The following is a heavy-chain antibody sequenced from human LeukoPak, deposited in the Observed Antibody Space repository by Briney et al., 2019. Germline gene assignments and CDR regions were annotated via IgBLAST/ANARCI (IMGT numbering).Heavy chain of an antibody. Sequence: PSETLSLTCAVYGGSFSGYYWSWIRQPPGKGLEWIGEINHSGSTNYNPSLKSRVTISVDTSKNQFSLKLSSVTAADTAVYYCARGSTRDYVWGSYRYTAPFDYWGQGTLVTVSS. CDR1: GGSFSGYY. CDR2: INHSGST. J-gene: IGHJ4*02. CDR3: ARGSTRDYVWGSYRYTAPFDY. D-gene: IGHD3-16*02. V-gene: IGHV4-34*01.